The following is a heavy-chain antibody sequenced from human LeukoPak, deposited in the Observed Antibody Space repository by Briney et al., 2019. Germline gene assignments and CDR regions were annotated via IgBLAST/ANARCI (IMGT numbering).Heavy chain of an antibody. D-gene: IGHD6-19*01. Sequence: GGSLRLSCAASGFTFNSYAMSWVRQAPGLRLEWVSAISNTGSNTYYADPVEGRFTISRDNSKKTLYLQMNSLRAEDTAVYHCVKDPYSSGWYGGNAFDLWGQGTMATVSS. CDR1: GFTFNSYA. CDR2: ISNTGSNT. V-gene: IGHV3-23*01. J-gene: IGHJ3*01. CDR3: VKDPYSSGWYGGNAFDL.